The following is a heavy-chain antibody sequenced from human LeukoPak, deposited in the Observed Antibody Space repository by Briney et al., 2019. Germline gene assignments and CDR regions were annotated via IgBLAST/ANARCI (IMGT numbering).Heavy chain of an antibody. V-gene: IGHV4-34*01. CDR2: INHSGST. Sequence: TSETLSLTCTVSGACCSNFYWSWIRQSPGKGLEWIGEINHSGSTNYNPSLKSRVTISVDTSKNQFSLKLSSVTAADTAVYYCARSRSYGWFDPWGQGTLVTVSS. CDR3: ARSRSYGWFDP. J-gene: IGHJ5*02. D-gene: IGHD5-18*01. CDR1: GACCSNFY.